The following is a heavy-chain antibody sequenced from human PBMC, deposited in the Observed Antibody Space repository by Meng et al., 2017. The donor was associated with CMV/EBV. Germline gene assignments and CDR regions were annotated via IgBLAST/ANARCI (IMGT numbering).Heavy chain of an antibody. D-gene: IGHD5-18*01. V-gene: IGHV3-30*02. CDR2: IRYDGSNK. CDR3: AKDLFVDTAMVTGYYYGMDV. Sequence: GESLKISCAASGFTFSSYGMHWVRQAPGKGLEWVVFIRYDGSNKYYADSVKGRFTISRDNSKNTLYLQMNSLRAEDTAVYYCAKDLFVDTAMVTGYYYGMDVWGQGTTVTVSS. CDR1: GFTFSSYG. J-gene: IGHJ6*02.